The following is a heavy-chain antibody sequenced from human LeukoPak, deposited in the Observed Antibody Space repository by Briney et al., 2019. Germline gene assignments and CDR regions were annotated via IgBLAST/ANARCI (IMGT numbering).Heavy chain of an antibody. D-gene: IGHD5-18*01. V-gene: IGHV4-39*07. Sequence: PSETLSLTCTVSGGSISSSSYYWGWIRQPPGKGLEWIGSIYYSGSTYYNPSLKSRVTISVDTSKNQFSLKLSSVTAADTAVYYCARVGMQLWPYYFDYWGQGTLVTVSS. CDR2: IYYSGST. CDR3: ARVGMQLWPYYFDY. J-gene: IGHJ4*02. CDR1: GGSISSSSYY.